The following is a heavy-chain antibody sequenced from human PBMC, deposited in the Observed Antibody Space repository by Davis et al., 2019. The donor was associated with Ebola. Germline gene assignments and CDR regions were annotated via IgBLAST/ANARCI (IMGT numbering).Heavy chain of an antibody. J-gene: IGHJ4*02. CDR1: GGSISSSNW. Sequence: SETLSLTCAVSGGSISSSNWWSWVRQPPGKGLEWIGEINHSGNTHCNPSLKSRLTISVDTSKNQFSLKLNSLTAADTAVYYCARRRDSGYDYGADYWGQGTLVTVSS. D-gene: IGHD5-12*01. CDR2: INHSGNT. CDR3: ARRRDSGYDYGADY. V-gene: IGHV4-4*02.